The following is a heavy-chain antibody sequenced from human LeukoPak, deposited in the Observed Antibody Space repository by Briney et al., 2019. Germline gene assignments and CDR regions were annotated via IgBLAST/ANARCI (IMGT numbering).Heavy chain of an antibody. CDR1: GGSINSYY. J-gene: IGHJ4*02. V-gene: IGHV4-59*05. CDR2: IYYSGST. Sequence: SETLSLTCTVSGGSINSYYWSWIRQPPGKGLEWIGSIYYSGSTYYNPSLKSRVTISVDTSKNQFSLKLSSVTAADTAIYYCARNDVYFDYWGQGTLVTVSS. CDR3: ARNDVYFDY.